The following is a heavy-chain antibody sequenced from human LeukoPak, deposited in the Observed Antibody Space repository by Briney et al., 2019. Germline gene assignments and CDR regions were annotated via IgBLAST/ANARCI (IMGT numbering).Heavy chain of an antibody. V-gene: IGHV4-39*07. CDR1: GGSISSSSNY. Sequence: SETLSLTCTVSGGSISSSSNYLGWIRQPPGKGLEWIGSIYYSGSTYYNPSLKSRVTISVGTSKNQFSLRLSSVTAADTAVYYCAREVGYSGSYYARFDYWGQGTLVTVSS. CDR3: AREVGYSGSYYARFDY. J-gene: IGHJ4*02. CDR2: IYYSGST. D-gene: IGHD1-26*01.